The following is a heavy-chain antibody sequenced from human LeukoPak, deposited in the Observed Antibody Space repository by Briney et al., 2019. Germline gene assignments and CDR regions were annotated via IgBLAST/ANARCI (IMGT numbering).Heavy chain of an antibody. CDR3: ARCGSSWYSYYYMDV. V-gene: IGHV4-4*07. J-gene: IGHJ6*03. Sequence: PSETLSLTCTVSGGSISSYYWSWIRQPAGKGLEWIGSIYHSGSTYYNPSLKSRGTISVDTSKNQFSLKLSSVTAADTAVYYCARCGSSWYSYYYMDVWGKGTTVTVSS. CDR1: GGSISSYY. CDR2: IYHSGST. D-gene: IGHD6-13*01.